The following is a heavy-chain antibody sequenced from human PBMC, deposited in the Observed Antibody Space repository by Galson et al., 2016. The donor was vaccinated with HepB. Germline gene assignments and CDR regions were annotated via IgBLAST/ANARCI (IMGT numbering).Heavy chain of an antibody. V-gene: IGHV4-59*01. D-gene: IGHD2-15*01. CDR1: GDSLNNYF. CDR2: IYYNGNT. CDR3: AREAGWRGGDYYYALDV. Sequence: ETLSLTCTVSGDSLNNYFWSWIRQPPGKALESVGYIYYNGNTNYNPSLKSRLTISIDTSSNHFSLVLSSVTTADTAVYFCAREAGWRGGDYYYALDVWGRGTTVTVSS. J-gene: IGHJ6*04.